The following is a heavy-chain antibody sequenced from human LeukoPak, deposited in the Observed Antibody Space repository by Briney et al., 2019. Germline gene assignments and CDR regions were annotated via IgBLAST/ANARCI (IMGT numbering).Heavy chain of an antibody. CDR3: ARSPYGSGTHFDY. Sequence: PGGSLRLSCAASGFTFSSYAMHWVRQAPGKGLEWVAVISYDGSNKYYADSVKGRFTISRDNSKNTLYLQMNSLRAEDTAVYYCARSPYGSGTHFDYWGRGTLVTVSS. V-gene: IGHV3-30-3*01. D-gene: IGHD3-10*01. CDR2: ISYDGSNK. CDR1: GFTFSSYA. J-gene: IGHJ4*02.